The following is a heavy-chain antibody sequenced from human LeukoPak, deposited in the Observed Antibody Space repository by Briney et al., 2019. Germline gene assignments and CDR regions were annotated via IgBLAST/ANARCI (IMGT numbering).Heavy chain of an antibody. D-gene: IGHD3-10*01. CDR3: AKDLGAGLNAFDI. Sequence: PGRSLRLSCAASGFTFDDYAMHWVRQAPGKGLEWVSGISWNSGSIGYADSVKGRFTISRDNAKNSLYLQMNSLRAEDTALYYCAKDLGAGLNAFDIWGQGTMVTVSS. V-gene: IGHV3-9*01. CDR1: GFTFDDYA. CDR2: ISWNSGSI. J-gene: IGHJ3*02.